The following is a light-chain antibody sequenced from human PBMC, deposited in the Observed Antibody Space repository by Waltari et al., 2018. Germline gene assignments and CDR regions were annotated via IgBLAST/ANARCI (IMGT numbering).Light chain of an antibody. CDR1: KSALYSPNNDRNY. CDR2: WAS. Sequence: DIVMTRSPDTMAVSLGESATINCKSSKSALYSPNNDRNYLAWYQPKPGQPPKLLFYWASTRESGVPVRFRGSGSETDFTLTISSLQAEDVAVYFCQQYYSTPLSFGGGTKVEIK. V-gene: IGKV4-1*01. J-gene: IGKJ4*01. CDR3: QQYYSTPLS.